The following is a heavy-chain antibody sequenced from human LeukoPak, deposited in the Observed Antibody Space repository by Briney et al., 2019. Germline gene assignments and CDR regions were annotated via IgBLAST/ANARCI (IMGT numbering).Heavy chain of an antibody. CDR3: AKDFGEFSGWLSYFDY. V-gene: IGHV3-23*01. CDR2: ISGSGGST. Sequence: GGSLRLSCAASGFTFSSYAMSWVRQAPGKGLEWDSAISGSGGSTYYADSVKGRFTISRDNSKNTLYLQMNSLRAEDTAVYYCAKDFGEFSGWLSYFDYWGQGTLVTVSS. J-gene: IGHJ4*02. D-gene: IGHD6-19*01. CDR1: GFTFSSYA.